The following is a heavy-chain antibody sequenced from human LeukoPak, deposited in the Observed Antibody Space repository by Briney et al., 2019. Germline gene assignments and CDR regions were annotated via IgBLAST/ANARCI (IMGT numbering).Heavy chain of an antibody. J-gene: IGHJ4*02. CDR3: ARSLALAVAGN. CDR1: GFTFSSYA. Sequence: SGGSLRLSCAASGFTFSSYAMHWVRQAPGKGLEWVAVISYDGSNKYYADSVKGRFTISRDNSKNTLYLQMNSLRAEDTAVYYCARSLALAVAGNWGQGTLVTVSS. V-gene: IGHV3-30-3*01. D-gene: IGHD6-19*01. CDR2: ISYDGSNK.